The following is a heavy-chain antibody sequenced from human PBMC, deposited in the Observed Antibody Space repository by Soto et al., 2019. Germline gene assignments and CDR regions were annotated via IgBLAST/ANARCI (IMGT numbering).Heavy chain of an antibody. V-gene: IGHV3-74*01. Sequence: GGSLRLSCAASGFTFSSYWMHWVRQAPGKGLVWVSRINSDGSSTSYADSVKGRFTISRDNAKNTLYLQMNSLRAEATAVYYCARDIERTMAPPPHYGMDVWGQGTTVTVSS. CDR1: GFTFSSYW. CDR2: INSDGSST. CDR3: ARDIERTMAPPPHYGMDV. D-gene: IGHD3-10*01. J-gene: IGHJ6*02.